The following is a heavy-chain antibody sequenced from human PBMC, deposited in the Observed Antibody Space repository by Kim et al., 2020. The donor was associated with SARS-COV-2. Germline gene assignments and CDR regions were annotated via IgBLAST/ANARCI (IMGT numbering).Heavy chain of an antibody. J-gene: IGHJ1*01. CDR3: AKVTSGNSGWFEYFQH. Sequence: GGSLRLSCAASGFTFNSYAMSWVRQAPGKGLEWVSGIRGGGDRISYADSVKGRFTISRDNSKNTLYLQMDSLRAEDTAVYYCAKVTSGNSGWFEYFQHWGQGTLVTVSS. CDR1: GFTFNSYA. V-gene: IGHV3-23*01. CDR2: IRGGGDRI. D-gene: IGHD6-19*01.